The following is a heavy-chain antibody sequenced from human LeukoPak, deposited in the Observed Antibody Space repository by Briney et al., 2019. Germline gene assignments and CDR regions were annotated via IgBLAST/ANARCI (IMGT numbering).Heavy chain of an antibody. V-gene: IGHV4-59*01. CDR3: ARVRRYCTNGVCPTGFDP. D-gene: IGHD2-8*01. J-gene: IGHJ5*02. CDR1: GGSISRYY. Sequence: PSETLSLTCTVSGGSISRYYWSWIRQPPGKGLEWIGYIYYSGSTNYNPSLKSRVTISVDTSKNQFSLKLSSVTAADTAVYYCARVRRYCTNGVCPTGFDPWGQGTLVTVSS. CDR2: IYYSGST.